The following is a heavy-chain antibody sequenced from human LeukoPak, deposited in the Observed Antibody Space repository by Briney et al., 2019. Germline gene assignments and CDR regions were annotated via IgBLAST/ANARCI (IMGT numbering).Heavy chain of an antibody. CDR1: GGSISSANHF. J-gene: IGHJ3*01. V-gene: IGHV4-30-4*08. Sequence: SETLSLTCTVSGGSISSANHFWSRVRQSPGEGLEWIGYIHYDGRAHYNPSLKSRVSMSLDMSKNQFSLSLSSVTAADTAIYYCAREVITPGDSDGFDLWGQGTMVSVSS. CDR2: IHYDGRA. D-gene: IGHD2-2*01. CDR3: AREVITPGDSDGFDL.